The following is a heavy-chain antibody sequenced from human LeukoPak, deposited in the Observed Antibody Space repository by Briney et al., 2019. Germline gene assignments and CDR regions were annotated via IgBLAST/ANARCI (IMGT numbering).Heavy chain of an antibody. Sequence: GGSLRLSCAASGFTFSSYGMHWVRQAPGKGLEWVAVIWYDGSNKYYADSVKGRFTISRDNSKNTLYLQMNSLRAEDTAVYYCARDAYCGDDCYSGETDDAFDIWGQGTMVTVSS. CDR1: GFTFSSYG. V-gene: IGHV3-33*01. CDR2: IWYDGSNK. J-gene: IGHJ3*02. D-gene: IGHD2-21*02. CDR3: ARDAYCGDDCYSGETDDAFDI.